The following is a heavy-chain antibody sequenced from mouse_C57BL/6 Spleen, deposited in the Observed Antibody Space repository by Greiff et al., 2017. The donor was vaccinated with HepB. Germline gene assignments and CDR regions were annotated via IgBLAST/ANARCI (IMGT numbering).Heavy chain of an antibody. Sequence: QVQLQQPGAELVRPGSSVKLSCKASGYTFTSYWMDWVKQRPGQGLEWIGNIYPSDSETHYNQKFKDKATLTVDKSSSTAYMQLSSLTSEDSAVYYCAREGVYDGYLRDAMDYWGQGTSVTVSS. CDR3: AREGVYDGYLRDAMDY. D-gene: IGHD2-3*01. J-gene: IGHJ4*01. CDR1: GYTFTSYW. V-gene: IGHV1-61*01. CDR2: IYPSDSET.